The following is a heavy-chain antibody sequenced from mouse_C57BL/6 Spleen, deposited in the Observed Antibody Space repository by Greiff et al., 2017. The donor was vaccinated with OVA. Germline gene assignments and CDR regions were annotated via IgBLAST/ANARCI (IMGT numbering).Heavy chain of an antibody. V-gene: IGHV2-2*01. CDR3: ARYPYDGYYVDYAMDY. CDR2: IWSGGST. J-gene: IGHJ4*01. D-gene: IGHD2-3*01. Sequence: VKLMESGPGLVQPSQSLSITCTVSGFSLTSYGVHWVRQSPGKGLEWLGVIWSGGSTDYNAAFISRLSISKDNSKSQVFFKMNSLQADDTAIYYCARYPYDGYYVDYAMDYWGQGTSVTVSS. CDR1: GFSLTSYG.